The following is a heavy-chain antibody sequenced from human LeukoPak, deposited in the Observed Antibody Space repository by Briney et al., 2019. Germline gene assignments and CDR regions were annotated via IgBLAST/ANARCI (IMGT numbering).Heavy chain of an antibody. CDR1: GGSISSGGYY. D-gene: IGHD2-2*01. Sequence: SETLSLTCTVSGGSISSGGYYWSWIRQPPGRGLEWIGYIYQSGSTYYNPSLKSRVTISVDRSKNQFSLKLSSVTAADTAVYYCARVLHEYAEKGNWFDPWGQGTLVTVSS. V-gene: IGHV4-30-2*01. CDR3: ARVLHEYAEKGNWFDP. CDR2: IYQSGST. J-gene: IGHJ5*02.